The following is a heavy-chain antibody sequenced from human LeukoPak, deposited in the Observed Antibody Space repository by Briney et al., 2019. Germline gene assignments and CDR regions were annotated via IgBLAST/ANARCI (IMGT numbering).Heavy chain of an antibody. CDR1: GDSISSVNHY. Sequence: AETLSLTCTVSGDSISSVNHYWGWIRQPPGKGLEWIGRIYYSGSTHYNSSLKSRVTLSADTSKNQFSLKLSSVTAADTAVYYCARIVTTGTENYYFDHWGQGTLVTVSS. V-gene: IGHV4-39*07. J-gene: IGHJ4*02. CDR2: IYYSGST. CDR3: ARIVTTGTENYYFDH. D-gene: IGHD1-1*01.